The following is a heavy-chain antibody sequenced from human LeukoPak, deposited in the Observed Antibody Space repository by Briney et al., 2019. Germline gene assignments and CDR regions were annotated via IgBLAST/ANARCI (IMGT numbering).Heavy chain of an antibody. CDR1: GFIFSTYS. V-gene: IGHV3-48*02. J-gene: IGHJ4*02. CDR2: ISSSSTTI. D-gene: IGHD3-10*01. Sequence: GGSLRLSCAASGFIFSTYSMNWVRQAPGKGLEWVSCISSSSTTIYYADSVKGRFTISRDNAKNSLYVQMNSLRDEDTAVYYCARGGGPGDFDYWGQGTLVTL. CDR3: ARGGGPGDFDY.